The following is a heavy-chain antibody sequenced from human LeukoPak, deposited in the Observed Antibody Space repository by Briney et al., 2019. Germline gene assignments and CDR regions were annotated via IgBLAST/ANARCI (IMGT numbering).Heavy chain of an antibody. CDR2: ISSSSSYI. V-gene: IGHV3-21*04. D-gene: IGHD3-22*01. CDR3: AKVAITMIIDI. J-gene: IGHJ3*02. Sequence: GGSLRLSCAASGFTFSSYSMNWVRQAPGKGLEWVSSISSSSSYIYYADSVKGRFTISRDNSKNTLYLQMNSLRAEDTAVYYCAKVAITMIIDIWGQGTMVTVSS. CDR1: GFTFSSYS.